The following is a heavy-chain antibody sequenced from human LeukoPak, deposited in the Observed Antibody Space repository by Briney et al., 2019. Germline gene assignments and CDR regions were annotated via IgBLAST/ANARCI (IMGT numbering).Heavy chain of an antibody. CDR1: GYTFTSYG. CDR2: ISAYNGNT. J-gene: IGHJ5*02. Sequence: ASVKVSCKASGYTFTSYGISWVRQAPGQGLEWMGWISAYNGNTYYAQKLQGRVTMTTDTSTSTAYMELRSLRSDDTAVYYCARLPYCSSTSCRSEFNWFDPWGQGTLVTVSS. D-gene: IGHD2-2*01. V-gene: IGHV1-18*01. CDR3: ARLPYCSSTSCRSEFNWFDP.